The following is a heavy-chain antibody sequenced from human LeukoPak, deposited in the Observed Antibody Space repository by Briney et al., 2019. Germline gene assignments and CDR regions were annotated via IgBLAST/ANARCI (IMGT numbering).Heavy chain of an antibody. CDR2: INHSGST. Sequence: SETLSLTCAVYGGSFSGYYWSWIRQPPGKGLEWIGEINHSGSTNYNPSLKSRVTVSVDTSKNQFSLKLSSVTAADTAVYYCARDIQYWGQGTLVTVSS. V-gene: IGHV4-34*01. J-gene: IGHJ4*02. CDR1: GGSFSGYY. CDR3: ARDIQY.